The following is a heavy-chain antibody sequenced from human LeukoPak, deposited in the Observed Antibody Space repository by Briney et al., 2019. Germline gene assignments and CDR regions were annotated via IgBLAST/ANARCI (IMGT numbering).Heavy chain of an antibody. CDR3: AKATGAHSRPNWFDP. J-gene: IGHJ5*02. V-gene: IGHV3-30*18. Sequence: PGGSLRLSCAASGFTFSSYGMHWVRQAPGKGLEWVAVISYDGSNKYYADSVKGRFTISRDNSKNTLYLQMNSLRAEDTAVYYCAKATGAHSRPNWFDPWGQGTLVTVSS. CDR2: ISYDGSNK. D-gene: IGHD6-13*01. CDR1: GFTFSSYG.